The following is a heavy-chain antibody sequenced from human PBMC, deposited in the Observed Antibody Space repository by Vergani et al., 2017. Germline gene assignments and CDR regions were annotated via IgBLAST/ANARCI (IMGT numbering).Heavy chain of an antibody. Sequence: QVQLVQSGAEVKKPGSSVKVSCKASGGTFSSYAISWVRQAPGQGLEWMGGIIPIFGTENYAQKFQGRVTITADESTSTSYMELSSLRSEDTAVYYGARGLLPYGGKRHNWFDPWDEGRLVTVSS. D-gene: IGHD4-23*01. CDR2: IIPIFGTE. J-gene: IGHJ5*02. CDR3: ARGLLPYGGKRHNWFDP. V-gene: IGHV1-69*01. CDR1: GGTFSSYA.